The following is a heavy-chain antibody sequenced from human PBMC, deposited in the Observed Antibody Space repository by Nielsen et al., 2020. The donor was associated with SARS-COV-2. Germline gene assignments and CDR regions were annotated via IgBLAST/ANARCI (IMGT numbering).Heavy chain of an antibody. Sequence: SETLSLTCAVYGGSISSYYWSWIRQPPGKGLEWIGYIYYSGSTNYNPSLKSRVTISVDTSKNQFSLKLSSVTAADTAVYYCARESPGDGWFDPWGQGTLVTVSS. CDR3: ARESPGDGWFDP. CDR1: GGSISSYY. V-gene: IGHV4-59*01. J-gene: IGHJ5*02. D-gene: IGHD3-16*01. CDR2: IYYSGST.